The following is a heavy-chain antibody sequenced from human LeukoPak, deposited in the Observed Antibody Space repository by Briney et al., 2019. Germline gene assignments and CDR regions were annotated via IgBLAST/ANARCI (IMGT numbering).Heavy chain of an antibody. CDR3: ARALRGYDFWSGYYDYYGMDV. D-gene: IGHD3-3*01. CDR2: IIPIFGTA. Sequence: ASVKVSCKASGGTFSSYAISWVRQAPGQGLEWMGGIIPIFGTANYAQKSQGRVTITADESTSTAYMELSSLRSEDTAVYYCARALRGYDFWSGYYDYYGMDVWGQGTTVTVSS. CDR1: GGTFSSYA. J-gene: IGHJ6*02. V-gene: IGHV1-69*13.